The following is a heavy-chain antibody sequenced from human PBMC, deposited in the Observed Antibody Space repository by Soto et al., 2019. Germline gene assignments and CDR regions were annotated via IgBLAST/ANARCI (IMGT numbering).Heavy chain of an antibody. CDR3: ARGRYGDY. CDR2: SSAHNGNT. Sequence: QAHLVQSGPEVKEPGASVKVSCKGSGYIFTSYGIAWVRQAPGQGLEWMGWSSAHNGNTKYAQKFQGRVTVTRDTSTSTAYLELRSLRSDDTALYYCARGRYGDYWGQGALVTVSS. J-gene: IGHJ4*02. V-gene: IGHV1-18*01. D-gene: IGHD4-17*01. CDR1: GYIFTSYG.